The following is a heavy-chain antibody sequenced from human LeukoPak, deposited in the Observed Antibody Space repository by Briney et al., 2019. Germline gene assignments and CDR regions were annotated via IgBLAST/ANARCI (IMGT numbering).Heavy chain of an antibody. CDR2: ISGSGGGT. D-gene: IGHD3-10*01. CDR3: AKGNYRNYFGY. J-gene: IGHJ4*02. V-gene: IGHV3-23*01. CDR1: GFTFSSYA. Sequence: GGSLRLSCAASGFTFSSYAMSWVRQAPGKGLEWVSGISGSGGGTYYVDTVKGRFTISRDNSKNTLYMQMNSLRAEDTAVYHCAKGNYRNYFGYWGQGTLVTVSS.